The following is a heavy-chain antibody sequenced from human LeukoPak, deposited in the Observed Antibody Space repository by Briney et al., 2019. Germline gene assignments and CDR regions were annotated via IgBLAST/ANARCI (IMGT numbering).Heavy chain of an antibody. CDR3: ARQNGAGYYSYFAC. CDR1: GFTFRSYS. CDR2: ISSSRGSI. D-gene: IGHD3-22*01. Sequence: PGGSLRLSYAASGFTFRSYSMNGVRQAPGKGLEWVSYISSSRGSIYYADSVKGRFTISRDNAKNSLFLQMTSLRAEDPGVYYCARQNGAGYYSYFACWGQGTLVTVSS. J-gene: IGHJ4*02. V-gene: IGHV3-48*01.